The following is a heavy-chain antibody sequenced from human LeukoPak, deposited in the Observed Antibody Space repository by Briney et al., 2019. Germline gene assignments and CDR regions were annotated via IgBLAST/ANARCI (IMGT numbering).Heavy chain of an antibody. D-gene: IGHD6-19*01. V-gene: IGHV4-39*01. J-gene: IGHJ3*02. Sequence: SETLSLTCTVSGGSISSSSHYWGWIRQPPGKGLEWIGSIYYSGSTYYNPSLKSRVTISVDTSKNQFSLKLSSVTAADTAVYYCARQRSGSVRNAFDIWGQGTMVTVSS. CDR3: ARQRSGSVRNAFDI. CDR2: IYYSGST. CDR1: GGSISSSSHY.